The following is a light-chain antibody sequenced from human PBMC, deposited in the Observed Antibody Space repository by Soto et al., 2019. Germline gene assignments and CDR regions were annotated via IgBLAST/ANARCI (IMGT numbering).Light chain of an antibody. V-gene: IGKV3-15*01. Sequence: EIVMTQSPATLSVSPGERATLSCRASQSVSDYLAWYQQTPGQPPRLLIYTASTRATGIPARFSGSWSGTEFTLTISSLQSEDFAVYYCQQYSNWPRTFGQGTRVEIK. CDR3: QQYSNWPRT. CDR1: QSVSDY. J-gene: IGKJ1*01. CDR2: TAS.